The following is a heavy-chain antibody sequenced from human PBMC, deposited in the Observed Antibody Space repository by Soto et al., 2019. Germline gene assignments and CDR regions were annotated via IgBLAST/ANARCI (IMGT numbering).Heavy chain of an antibody. V-gene: IGHV4-30-2*01. CDR3: ATYRKFFQI. Sequence: PSETLSLTCAVSGGYISCGYDSWSWIRQPPGKGLEWIGFIYNSGSTYYNSSLKSRVTISVDRSKNHFFLNLTSVTAADTAVYYCATYRKFFQIWGQGTKVTVSS. CDR1: GGYISCGYDS. J-gene: IGHJ3*02. CDR2: IYNSGST.